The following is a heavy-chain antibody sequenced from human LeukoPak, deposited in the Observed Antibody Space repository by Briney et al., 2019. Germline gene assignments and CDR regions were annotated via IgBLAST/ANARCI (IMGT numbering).Heavy chain of an antibody. D-gene: IGHD5-24*01. CDR1: GYTFTSYY. J-gene: IGHJ3*02. V-gene: IGHV1-46*01. Sequence: GASVKVSCKASGYTFTSYYIHLVRQAPGQGFGWMAIINPSDGSTTNSQKFQGRVTMTRDTSTSTVYMELSGLRSEDTALYYCARIRDGYNDAYDIWSQGTMVTVSS. CDR3: ARIRDGYNDAYDI. CDR2: INPSDGST.